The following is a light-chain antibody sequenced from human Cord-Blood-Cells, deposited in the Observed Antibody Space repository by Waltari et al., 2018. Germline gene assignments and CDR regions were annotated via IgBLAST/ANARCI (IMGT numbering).Light chain of an antibody. V-gene: IGLV3-1*01. CDR2: QDS. CDR3: QAWDSSTAV. J-gene: IGLJ3*02. CDR1: KLGDKF. Sequence: SYELTQPPSVSVSPGQTASIPCPGDKLGDKFACWYQQKPGQCPVLVIYQDSKRPSGIPERFSGSNSGNTATLTISGTQAMDEADYYCQAWDSSTAVFGGGTKLTVL.